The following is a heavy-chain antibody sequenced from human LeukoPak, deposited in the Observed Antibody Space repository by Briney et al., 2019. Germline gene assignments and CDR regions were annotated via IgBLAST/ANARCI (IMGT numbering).Heavy chain of an antibody. J-gene: IGHJ4*02. CDR1: GYTLTSYG. CDR3: ARDGTGGGYYYYFDY. V-gene: IGHV1-18*01. CDR2: IRVYNGET. Sequence: ASVKVSCKASGYTLTSYGISWVRQAPGQGLEWMGWIRVYNGETNYAQKFQGRVTITADKSTSTAYMELSSLRSEDTAVYYCARDGTGGGYYYYFDYWGQGTLVTVSS. D-gene: IGHD3-22*01.